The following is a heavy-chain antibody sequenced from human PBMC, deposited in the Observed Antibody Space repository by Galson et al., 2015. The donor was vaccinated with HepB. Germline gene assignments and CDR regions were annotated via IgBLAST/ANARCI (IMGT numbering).Heavy chain of an antibody. Sequence: SLRLSCAASGFTFSSYSMNWVRQAPGKGLEWVSYISSSSTIYYADSVKGRFTISRDNAKNSLYLQMNSLRDEDTAVYYCARDLAVAGTSGYWGQGTLVTVSS. CDR2: ISSSSTI. J-gene: IGHJ4*02. V-gene: IGHV3-48*02. D-gene: IGHD6-19*01. CDR1: GFTFSSYS. CDR3: ARDLAVAGTSGY.